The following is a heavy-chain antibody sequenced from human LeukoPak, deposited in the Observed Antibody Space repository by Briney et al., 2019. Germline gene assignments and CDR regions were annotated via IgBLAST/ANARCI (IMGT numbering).Heavy chain of an antibody. CDR1: GFSFSNYA. D-gene: IGHD4-17*01. J-gene: IGHJ4*02. V-gene: IGHV3-23*01. CDR3: ARSTTVTLQSFDY. CDR2: ISGNGDST. Sequence: GGSLRLSCAASGFSFSNYAMNWVRQAPGKGLEWVSTISGNGDSTVYADSVKGRFTISRDISKNTLYLQMDSLRAEDTAVYYCARSTTVTLQSFDYWGQGTLVTVSS.